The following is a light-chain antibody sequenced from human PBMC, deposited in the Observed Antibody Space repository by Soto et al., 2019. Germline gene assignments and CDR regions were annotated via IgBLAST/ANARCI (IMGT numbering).Light chain of an antibody. CDR1: SSDVGGHNY. J-gene: IGLJ2*01. V-gene: IGLV2-8*01. CDR2: EVS. Sequence: QSVLTQPPSASGSPGQSVTISCTGTSSDVGGHNYVSWYQQHPGKAPKLMIFEVSKRPPGVPARFSGSKSGNTASLTVSGLQAEDEADYYCSSYAGSNNHVVFGGGTKLTVL. CDR3: SSYAGSNNHVV.